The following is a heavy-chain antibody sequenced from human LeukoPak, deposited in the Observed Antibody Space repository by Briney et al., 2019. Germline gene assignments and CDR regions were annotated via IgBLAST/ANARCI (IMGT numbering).Heavy chain of an antibody. D-gene: IGHD6-13*01. CDR2: IIPILGIA. Sequence: SVKVSCKASGGTFSSYAISWVRQAPGQGLEWMGRIIPILGIANYAQKIQGRVTITADKSTSTDYMELSSLRSEDTAVYYCARDLASYSSSWQRGNWFDPWGQGTLVTVSS. V-gene: IGHV1-69*04. CDR3: ARDLASYSSSWQRGNWFDP. CDR1: GGTFSSYA. J-gene: IGHJ5*02.